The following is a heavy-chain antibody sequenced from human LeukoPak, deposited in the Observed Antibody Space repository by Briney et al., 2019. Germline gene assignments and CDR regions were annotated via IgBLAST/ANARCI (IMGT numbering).Heavy chain of an antibody. D-gene: IGHD1-26*01. CDR3: ARDRIVGVERPVDV. CDR2: IYYGGST. V-gene: IGHV4-39*02. J-gene: IGHJ6*02. CDR1: GGSISSSSCH. Sequence: PSETLSLTCTVSGGSISSSSCHWGWIRQSPGKGLEWIGNIYYGGSTYYNPSLQSRVTISVDTSKNQFSLKLGSVTAADTAVYYCARDRIVGVERPVDVWGRGTTVTVSS.